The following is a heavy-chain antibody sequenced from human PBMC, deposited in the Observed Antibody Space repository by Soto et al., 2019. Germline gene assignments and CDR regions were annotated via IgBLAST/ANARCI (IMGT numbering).Heavy chain of an antibody. J-gene: IGHJ4*02. Sequence: PSEPLALTCAVSCGSLSNYYWSWIRQPPGKGLEWIGEIYHSGSTNYNPSLKSRVTISVDTSKNQFYLKLSSVTAADTAVYYCETSKIYLFQSVGSHPVPPGGWGQGPLVTVS. D-gene: IGHD3-10*01. V-gene: IGHV4-34*01. CDR3: ETSKIYLFQSVGSHPVPPGG. CDR2: IYHSGST. CDR1: CGSLSNYY.